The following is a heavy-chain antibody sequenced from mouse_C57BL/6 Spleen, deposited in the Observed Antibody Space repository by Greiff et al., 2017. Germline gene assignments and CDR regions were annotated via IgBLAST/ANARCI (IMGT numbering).Heavy chain of an antibody. CDR2: IWSGGST. V-gene: IGHV2-2*01. Sequence: QVQLKQSGPGLVQPSQSLSITCTVSGFSLTSYGVHWVRQSPGKGLEWLGVIWSGGSTDYNAAFISRLSISKDNSKSQVFFKMNSLQSDDTAIYYCARGPAYWGQGTLVTGSA. CDR3: ARGPAY. CDR1: GFSLTSYG. J-gene: IGHJ3*01.